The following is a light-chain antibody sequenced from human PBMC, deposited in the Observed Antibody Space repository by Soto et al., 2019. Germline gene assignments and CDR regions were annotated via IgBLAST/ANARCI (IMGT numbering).Light chain of an antibody. CDR2: DAS. Sequence: IPMTQSPSTLSASVGDRVTITCRASQTISNWLAWYQQKPGKAPKLLIYDASSLQSGVPSRFSGRGSGTEFTLTISSLQPDDFATYYCQQYNFFPRTFGQGTKVDIK. J-gene: IGKJ1*01. CDR1: QTISNW. CDR3: QQYNFFPRT. V-gene: IGKV1-5*01.